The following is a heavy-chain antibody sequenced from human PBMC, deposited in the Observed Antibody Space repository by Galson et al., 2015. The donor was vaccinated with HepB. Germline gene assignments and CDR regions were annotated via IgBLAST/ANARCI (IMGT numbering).Heavy chain of an antibody. D-gene: IGHD6-19*01. J-gene: IGHJ3*02. CDR2: ISYDGSNK. V-gene: IGHV3-30*18. CDR3: AKEAVRIAVAGIPPHDAFDI. CDR1: GFTFSSYG. Sequence: SLRLSCAASGFTFSSYGMHWVRQAPGKGLEWVAVISYDGSNKYYADSVKGRFTISRDSSKNTLYLQMNSLRAEDTAVYYCAKEAVRIAVAGIPPHDAFDIWGQGTMVTVSS.